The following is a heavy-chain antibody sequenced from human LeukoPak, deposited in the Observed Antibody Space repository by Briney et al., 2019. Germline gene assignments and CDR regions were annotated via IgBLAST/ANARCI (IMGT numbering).Heavy chain of an antibody. CDR1: GDSITSRSFY. D-gene: IGHD6-13*01. CDR3: ARGVIATGGNDFDY. V-gene: IGHV4-39*02. Sequence: SETLSLTCFVSGDSITSRSFYWGWIRQPPGKNLEWIGNVYFNGRTSYNPSLKTRVTISVDTSRNHFSLKLTSVTAADTAVYYCARGVIATGGNDFDYWGQGTLVTVSS. J-gene: IGHJ4*02. CDR2: VYFNGRT.